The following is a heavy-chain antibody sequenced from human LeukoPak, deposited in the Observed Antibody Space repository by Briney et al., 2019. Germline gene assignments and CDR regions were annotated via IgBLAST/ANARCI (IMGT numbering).Heavy chain of an antibody. V-gene: IGHV3-30*18. CDR2: ISYDGRNT. CDR1: GFTFSTHG. Sequence: GGSLRLSCAASGFTFSTHGVHWVRQAPGKGLEWLAVISYDGRNTYYADSVKGRLTISRDNSKNTLFLQMNSLRGEDTAVYYCAKDRLVVAPAAMTSDFDYWGQGTLVTVSS. D-gene: IGHD2-2*01. CDR3: AKDRLVVAPAAMTSDFDY. J-gene: IGHJ4*02.